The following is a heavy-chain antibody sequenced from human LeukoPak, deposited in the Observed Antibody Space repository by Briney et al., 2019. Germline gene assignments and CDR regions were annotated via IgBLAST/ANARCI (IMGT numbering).Heavy chain of an antibody. CDR1: GGSISSYY. J-gene: IGHJ4*02. V-gene: IGHV4-59*12. Sequence: SETLSLTCTVSGGSISSYYWSWIGQPPGKGLEWIWYIYYSGSTNYNPSLKSRVTISVDKSKNQFSLKLSSVTAADTAVYYCATMKAGYCSGGSCSLVDYWGQGTLVTVSS. D-gene: IGHD2-15*01. CDR2: IYYSGST. CDR3: ATMKAGYCSGGSCSLVDY.